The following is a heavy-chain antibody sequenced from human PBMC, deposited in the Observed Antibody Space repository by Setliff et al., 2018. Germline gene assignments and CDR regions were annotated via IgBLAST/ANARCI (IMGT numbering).Heavy chain of an antibody. CDR3: VRGQDNTQTYWGSDFYIDV. CDR1: GYSFSTYW. Sequence: GESLKISCKGSGYSFSTYWMTWVRQGPGKGLEWVASIKEDENMKYYVDSVKGRFTISRDNAKKSLYLQMNSLRGEDTAVYFCVRGQDNTQTYWGSDFYIDVWGKGTTVTVSS. D-gene: IGHD3-16*01. J-gene: IGHJ6*03. V-gene: IGHV3-7*01. CDR2: IKEDENMK.